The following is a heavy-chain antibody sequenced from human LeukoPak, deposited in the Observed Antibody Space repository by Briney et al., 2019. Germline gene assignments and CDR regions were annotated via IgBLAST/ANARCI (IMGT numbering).Heavy chain of an antibody. CDR2: TYYRSKWYN. V-gene: IGHV6-1*01. J-gene: IGHJ4*02. Sequence: SQTLSLTCVASGDSVSSKNGAGNWIRQSPSRGLEWLGRTYYRSKWYNDYAESMEGRMTISQDTSKNQYSLHLNSVTPDDTAVYYCARDFGTTGWHTFDYWGQGTLVTVSS. CDR1: GDSVSSKNGA. D-gene: IGHD6-19*01. CDR3: ARDFGTTGWHTFDY.